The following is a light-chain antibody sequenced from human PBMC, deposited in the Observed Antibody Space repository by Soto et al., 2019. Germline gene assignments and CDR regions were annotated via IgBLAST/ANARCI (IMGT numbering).Light chain of an antibody. J-gene: IGKJ3*01. Sequence: EIVLTQSPATLSLSPGERATLSCRASQSVSSYLTGYQQKPGQAPRLLIYDASNRATGIPARFSGSGSGTDFTRTISSLEPEDFAVYYCQQRSNWPFTFGRGTKVDIK. CDR2: DAS. CDR1: QSVSSY. CDR3: QQRSNWPFT. V-gene: IGKV3-11*01.